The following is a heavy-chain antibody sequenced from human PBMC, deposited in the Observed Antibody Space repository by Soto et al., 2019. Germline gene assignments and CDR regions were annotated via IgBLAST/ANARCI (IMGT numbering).Heavy chain of an antibody. J-gene: IGHJ4*02. Sequence: PSETLSLTFTVCGGSISSSSYYWGWIRQPPGKGLEWIGSIYYSGSTYYNPSLKSRVTISVDTSKNQFSLKLSSVTAADTAVYYCARHSGHIFFDYWGQGTLVTVSS. CDR3: ARHSGHIFFDY. V-gene: IGHV4-39*01. D-gene: IGHD5-12*01. CDR1: GGSISSSSYY. CDR2: IYYSGST.